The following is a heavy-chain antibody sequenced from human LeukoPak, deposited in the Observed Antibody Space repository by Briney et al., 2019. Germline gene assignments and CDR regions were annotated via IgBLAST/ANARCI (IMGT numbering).Heavy chain of an antibody. V-gene: IGHV4-34*01. J-gene: IGHJ4*02. CDR2: IYYSGST. CDR3: ARRRYFDY. Sequence: SETLSLTCAVYGGSFSGYYWSWIRQPPGKGLEWIGSIYYSGSTYYNPSLKSRVTISVDTSKNQFSLKLSSVTAADTAVYYCARRRYFDYWGQGTLVTVSS. CDR1: GGSFSGYY.